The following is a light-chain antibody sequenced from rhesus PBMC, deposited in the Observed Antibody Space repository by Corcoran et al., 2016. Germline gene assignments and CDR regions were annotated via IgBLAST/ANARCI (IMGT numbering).Light chain of an antibody. CDR3: MQTLQTPLT. J-gene: IGKJ4*01. V-gene: IGKV2-78*01. CDR2: LGS. Sequence: DIVMTQTPLSLPVTPGEPASISCRSSQSLLDSDGYTHLHWYLQKPGQSPQLLIYLGSNRASGGPERFSGIGAGTDFTLKISRVEAEDVGVYYCMQTLQTPLTFGGGTKVELK. CDR1: QSLLDSDGYTH.